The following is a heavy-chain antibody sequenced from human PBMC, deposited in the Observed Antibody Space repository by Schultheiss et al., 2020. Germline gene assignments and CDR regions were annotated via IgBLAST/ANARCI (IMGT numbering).Heavy chain of an antibody. CDR3: ARDQEVAYYYYYYMDV. CDR2: TYYRSKWYN. D-gene: IGHD5-12*01. CDR1: GDSVSSNSAA. J-gene: IGHJ6*03. Sequence: SQTLSLTCAISGDSVSSNSAAWNWIRQSPSRGLEWLGRTYYRSKWYNDYAVSVKSRITINPDTSKNQFSLQLNSVTPEDTAVYYCARDQEVAYYYYYYMDVWGKGTTVTVYS. V-gene: IGHV6-1*01.